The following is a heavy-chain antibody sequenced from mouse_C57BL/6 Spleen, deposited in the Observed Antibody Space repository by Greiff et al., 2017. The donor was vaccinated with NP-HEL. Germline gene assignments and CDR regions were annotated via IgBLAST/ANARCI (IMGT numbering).Heavy chain of an antibody. V-gene: IGHV1-52*01. J-gene: IGHJ2*01. D-gene: IGHD1-1*01. CDR2: IDPSDSET. CDR3: AREGVTTVYYFDY. Sequence: QVQLKQPGAELVRPGSSVKLSCKASGYTFTSYWMHWVKQRPIQGLEWIGNIDPSDSETHYNQKFKDKATLTVDKSSSTAYMQLSSLTSEDSAVYYCAREGVTTVYYFDYWGQGTTLTVSS. CDR1: GYTFTSYW.